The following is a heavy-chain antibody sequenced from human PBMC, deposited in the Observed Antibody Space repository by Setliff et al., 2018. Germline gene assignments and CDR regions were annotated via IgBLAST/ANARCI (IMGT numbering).Heavy chain of an antibody. Sequence: PGRSLRLSCAASGITFKNAWMTWVRQAPGKGLEWVGRIKSTTEDASTDLAAAVKGRFTMSRDDSKNTVYLQMSSLKSEDTAVYYCATGPRDNRNFLNWLGSWGQGTLVTVSS. CDR2: IKSTTEDAST. CDR3: ATGPRDNRNFLNWLGS. V-gene: IGHV3-15*01. CDR1: GITFKNAW. J-gene: IGHJ5*01. D-gene: IGHD3-9*01.